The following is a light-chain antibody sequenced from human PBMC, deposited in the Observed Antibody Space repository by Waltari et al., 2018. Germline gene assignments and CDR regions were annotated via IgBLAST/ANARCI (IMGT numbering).Light chain of an antibody. CDR3: QQYFTTPVWT. J-gene: IGKJ1*01. CDR2: WAS. CDR1: QRVLYRSNNKNY. Sequence: DIVMTQSPDSLAVSLGERATINCKSSQRVLYRSNNKNYLAWYQQKPGQPPKMLIYWASARESGVPDRFSGSGSGTDFTLTIRSLQAEDVAVYYCQQYFTTPVWTFGPGTRVEIK. V-gene: IGKV4-1*01.